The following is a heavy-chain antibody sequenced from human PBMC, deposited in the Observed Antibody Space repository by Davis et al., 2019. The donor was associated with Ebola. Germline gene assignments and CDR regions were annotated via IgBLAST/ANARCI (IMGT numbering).Heavy chain of an antibody. Sequence: PGGSLRLSCAASGFTFSGSAMHWVRQASGKGLEWVGRIRSKANSYATAYAASVKGRFTISRDDSKNTAYLQMNSLKTEDTAVYYCTRPINGSGSYYHYYYYYGMDVWGQGTTVTVSS. J-gene: IGHJ6*02. V-gene: IGHV3-73*01. CDR3: TRPINGSGSYYHYYYYYGMDV. D-gene: IGHD3-10*01. CDR1: GFTFSGSA. CDR2: IRSKANSYAT.